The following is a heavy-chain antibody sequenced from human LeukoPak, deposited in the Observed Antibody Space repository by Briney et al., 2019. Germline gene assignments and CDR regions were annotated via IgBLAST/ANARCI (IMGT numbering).Heavy chain of an antibody. CDR3: ARDRAVTRDFDY. J-gene: IGHJ4*02. CDR2: IYYSGST. V-gene: IGHV4-30-4*02. Sequence: SDTLSLTCTVSGGSISSGDYYWSWIRQPPRTRLEWTGYIYYSGSTYYNPSLKSRVTISVDTSKNQFSLKLSSVTAADTAVYYCARDRAVTRDFDYWGQGTLVTVSS. CDR1: GGSISSGDYY. D-gene: IGHD4-17*01.